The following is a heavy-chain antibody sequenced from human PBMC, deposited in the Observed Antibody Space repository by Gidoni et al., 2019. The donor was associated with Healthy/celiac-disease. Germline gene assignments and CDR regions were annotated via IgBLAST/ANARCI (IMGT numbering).Heavy chain of an antibody. CDR1: GFTFSSYG. D-gene: IGHD1-26*01. J-gene: IGHJ5*02. CDR2: IWYDGSNK. V-gene: IGHV3-33*01. Sequence: QVQLVESGGGVVQPGRSLRLSCDASGFTFSSYGMHWVRQAPGKGLEGVAVIWYDGSNKYYADAVKGRFTISRDNSKNTLYRQMNSLRAEDTAVYYCARWRGSSGAWIDPWGQGTLVTVSS. CDR3: ARWRGSSGAWIDP.